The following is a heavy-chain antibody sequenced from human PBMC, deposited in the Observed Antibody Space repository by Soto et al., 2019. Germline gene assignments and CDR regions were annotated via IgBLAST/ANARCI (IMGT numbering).Heavy chain of an antibody. Sequence: LRLSCAASGFTFSPYAMTWVRQAPGKGLEWVSSISGSGGNTNYADSVKGRFTVSRDNSKRTLSLQMNSLTEEDTAIYYCAKGLRRLLRTQYYYGLDVWGRGTTVTVSS. V-gene: IGHV3-23*01. CDR1: GFTFSPYA. CDR3: AKGLRRLLRTQYYYGLDV. CDR2: ISGSGGNT. D-gene: IGHD3-16*01. J-gene: IGHJ6*02.